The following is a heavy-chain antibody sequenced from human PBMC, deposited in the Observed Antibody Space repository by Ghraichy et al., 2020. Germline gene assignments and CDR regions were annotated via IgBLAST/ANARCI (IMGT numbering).Heavy chain of an antibody. CDR3: ARESALLLDNAFDI. D-gene: IGHD3-10*01. CDR1: GFTFSSYA. J-gene: IGHJ3*02. CDR2: ISSNGGST. Sequence: GGSLRLSCAASGFTFSSYAMHWVRQAPGKGLEYVSAISSNGGSTYYANSVKGRFTISRDNSKNTLYLQMGSLRAEDMAVYYCARESALLLDNAFDIWGQGTMVTVSS. V-gene: IGHV3-64*01.